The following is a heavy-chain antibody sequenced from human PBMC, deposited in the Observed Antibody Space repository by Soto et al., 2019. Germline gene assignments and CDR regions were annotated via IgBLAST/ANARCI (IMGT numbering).Heavy chain of an antibody. CDR1: GGTFSSYA. CDR3: ARDLLDRGPSNWFDP. J-gene: IGHJ5*02. V-gene: IGHV1-69*06. Sequence: SVKVSCKASGGTFSSYAISWVRQAPGQGLEWMGGIIPIFGTANYAQKFQGRVTITADKSTSTAYMELSSLRSEDTAVYYCARDLLDRGPSNWFDPWGQGTLVTVYS. CDR2: IIPIFGTA. D-gene: IGHD3-10*01.